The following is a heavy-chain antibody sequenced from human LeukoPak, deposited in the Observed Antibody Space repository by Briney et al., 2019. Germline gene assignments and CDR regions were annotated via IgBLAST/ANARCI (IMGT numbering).Heavy chain of an antibody. CDR3: AREKGSNWGYYFDY. D-gene: IGHD7-27*01. Sequence: SETLSLTCTVSGGSISSGSYYRSWIRQPAGKGLEWIGRIYTSGSTNYNPSLKSRVTISVDTSKNQFSLKLSSVTAADTAVYYCAREKGSNWGYYFDYWGQGTLVTVSS. V-gene: IGHV4-61*02. CDR1: GGSISSGSYY. CDR2: IYTSGST. J-gene: IGHJ4*02.